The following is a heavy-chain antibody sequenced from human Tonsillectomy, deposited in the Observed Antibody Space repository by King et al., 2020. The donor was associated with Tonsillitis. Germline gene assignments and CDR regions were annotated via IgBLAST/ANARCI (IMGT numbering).Heavy chain of an antibody. CDR2: INPKTDAT. D-gene: IGHD3-3*01. CDR3: SRIGATWSETKHALDL. V-gene: IGHV1-2*02. CDR1: GYTFTACN. Sequence: VQLVESGAEMKRPGASVKISCKASGYTFTACNIHWVRQAPEQGLEWGVGINPKTDATSKTRKFQGRVTLTRNTSISTAYMELSSLRSDDTAVYYCSRIGATWSETKHALDLWGQGTLVTVSS. J-gene: IGHJ4*02.